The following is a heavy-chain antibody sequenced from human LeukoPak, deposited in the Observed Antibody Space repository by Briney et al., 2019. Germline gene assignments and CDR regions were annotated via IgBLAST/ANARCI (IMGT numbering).Heavy chain of an antibody. CDR3: ARVKSAATLYYYYYMDV. V-gene: IGHV4-30-2*01. CDR1: GGSISSGGYY. J-gene: IGHJ6*03. D-gene: IGHD2-15*01. Sequence: PSETLSLTCTVSGGSISSGGYYWSWIRQPPGKGLEWIGYIYHSGSAYYNPSLKSRVTISVDRSKNLFSLKVSSVAAADTAVYYCARVKSAATLYYYYYMDVWGKGTTVTVSS. CDR2: IYHSGSA.